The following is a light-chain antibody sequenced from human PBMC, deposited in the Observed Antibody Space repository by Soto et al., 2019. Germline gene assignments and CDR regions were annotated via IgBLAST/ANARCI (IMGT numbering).Light chain of an antibody. Sequence: QPVLTQSPSASASLGASVKLTCTLSSGHSNYAIAWHQQQSEKGPRYLMKLNSDGSHSKGDGIPDRFSGSSSGAERYLTISSLQSEDEADYYCQTWGSGIVVFGGGTKLPVL. J-gene: IGLJ2*01. V-gene: IGLV4-69*01. CDR3: QTWGSGIVV. CDR1: SGHSNYA. CDR2: LNSDGSH.